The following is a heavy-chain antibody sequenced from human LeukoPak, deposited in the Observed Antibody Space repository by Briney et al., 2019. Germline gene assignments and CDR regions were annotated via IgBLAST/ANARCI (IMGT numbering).Heavy chain of an antibody. V-gene: IGHV3-30*02. Sequence: GGSLRLSCAASGFTFSSCGMHWVRQAPGKGLEWVAFIRYDGSNKYYADSVKGRFTISRDNSKNTLYLQMNSLRAEDTAVYYCASPGIAAAGFYFDYWGQGTLVTVSS. J-gene: IGHJ4*02. CDR3: ASPGIAAAGFYFDY. D-gene: IGHD6-13*01. CDR1: GFTFSSCG. CDR2: IRYDGSNK.